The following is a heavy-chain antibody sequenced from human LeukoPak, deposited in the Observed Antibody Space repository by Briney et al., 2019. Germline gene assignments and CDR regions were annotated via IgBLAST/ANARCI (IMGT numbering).Heavy chain of an antibody. CDR1: GFTFSSYA. J-gene: IGHJ3*02. V-gene: IGHV3-30*04. Sequence: PGGSLRLSCAASGFTFSSYAMHRVRQAPGKGLEWVAVISYDGSNKYYADSVKGRFTTSRDNSKNTLYLQMNSLRAEDTAVYYCARSELYSSSWYGDAFDIWGQGTMVTVSS. CDR2: ISYDGSNK. D-gene: IGHD6-13*01. CDR3: ARSELYSSSWYGDAFDI.